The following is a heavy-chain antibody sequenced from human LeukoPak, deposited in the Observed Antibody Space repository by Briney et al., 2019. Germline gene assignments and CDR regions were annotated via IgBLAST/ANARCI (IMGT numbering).Heavy chain of an antibody. D-gene: IGHD2-2*01. CDR2: IYYSGST. CDR1: GGSISSSSYY. V-gene: IGHV4-39*07. J-gene: IGHJ4*02. Sequence: SETLSLTCTVSGGSISSSSYYWGWIRQPPGKGLEWIGSIYYSGSTYYNPSLKSRVTISVDTSKNQFSLKLSSVTAADTAVYYCARAPSVGVVVPFDYWGQGTLVTVSS. CDR3: ARAPSVGVVVPFDY.